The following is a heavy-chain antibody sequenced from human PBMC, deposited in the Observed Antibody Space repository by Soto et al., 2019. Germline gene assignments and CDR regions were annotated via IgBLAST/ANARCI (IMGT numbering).Heavy chain of an antibody. D-gene: IGHD3-10*01. CDR1: GFTFSSYE. V-gene: IGHV3-48*03. CDR3: ARVTYGSGVDY. Sequence: GSLRLSCAASGFTFSSYEMNWVRQAPGKGLEWVSYISSSGSTIYYADSVKGRFTISRDNAKNSLYLQMNSLRAEDTAVYYCARVTYGSGVDYWGQGTLVTVSS. CDR2: ISSSGSTI. J-gene: IGHJ4*02.